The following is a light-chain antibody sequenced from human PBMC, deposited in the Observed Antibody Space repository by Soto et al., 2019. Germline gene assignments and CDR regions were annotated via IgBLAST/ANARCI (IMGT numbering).Light chain of an antibody. J-gene: IGLJ1*01. CDR1: STDVGGYKY. CDR2: EVS. Sequence: QSALTQPPSASGSPGQSVTISCTGTSTDVGGYKYVSWYQQHPGKAPKLMIYEVSKRPSGVPDRFPGSKSGNTASLTVSGLKAEDEADYYCSSYAGSNNYVFGSGTKLTVL. CDR3: SSYAGSNNYV. V-gene: IGLV2-8*01.